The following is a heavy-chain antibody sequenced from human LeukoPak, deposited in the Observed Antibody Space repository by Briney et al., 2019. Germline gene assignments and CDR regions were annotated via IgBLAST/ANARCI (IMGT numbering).Heavy chain of an antibody. V-gene: IGHV3-43D*03. CDR1: GFTFNDYA. CDR2: ISWDSGNT. Sequence: GGSLRLSCAASGFTFNDYAMHWVRQAPGKGLEWVSLISWDSGNTYYADSVKGRFTISRDNSKNSLSLQMNSLRAEDTALYYCTKGPGAAVGKRYIQHWGQGTLVTVSS. CDR3: TKGPGAAVGKRYIQH. D-gene: IGHD6-13*01. J-gene: IGHJ1*01.